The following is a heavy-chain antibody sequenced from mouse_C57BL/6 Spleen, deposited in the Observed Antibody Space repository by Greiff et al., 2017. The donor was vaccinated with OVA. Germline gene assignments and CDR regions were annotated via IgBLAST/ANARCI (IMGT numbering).Heavy chain of an antibody. CDR2: IDPYDSDT. CDR3: ARRCEDYFDY. V-gene: IGHV1-52*01. Sequence: VQLQQPGAELVRPGSSVKLSCKASGYTFTSYWMNWVKQRPIQGLEWIGNIDPYDSDTNYNQKFKDKATLTVDKSSSTAYMQLSSLTSEDSAVYYCARRCEDYFDYWGQGTTLTVSS. J-gene: IGHJ2*01. CDR1: GYTFTSYW.